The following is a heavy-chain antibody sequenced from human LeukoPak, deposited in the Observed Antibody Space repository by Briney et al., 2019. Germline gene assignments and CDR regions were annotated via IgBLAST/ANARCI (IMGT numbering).Heavy chain of an antibody. Sequence: GGSLRLSCAASGFTFSNAWMSWVRQAPGKGLEWVGRIKGKTDGGTTDYAAPVKGRFTISRDDSKNMLYLQMNSLKTEDTAVYYCTDPGATPPNDYWGQGTLVTVSS. CDR3: TDPGATPPNDY. CDR2: IKGKTDGGTT. J-gene: IGHJ4*02. CDR1: GFTFSNAW. V-gene: IGHV3-15*01. D-gene: IGHD2-15*01.